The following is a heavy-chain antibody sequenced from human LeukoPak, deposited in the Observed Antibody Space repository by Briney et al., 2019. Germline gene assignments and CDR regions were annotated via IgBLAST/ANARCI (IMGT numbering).Heavy chain of an antibody. J-gene: IGHJ4*02. Sequence: GESLKISCQGSGYTFSNYWIGWVRQMPGKGLKWMGIIYTGNSDTRYSLSFQGRVTILADKSISTAYLQWSSLKASDTAIYYCARHGPVDMAATDCDYWGQGTLVTVSP. V-gene: IGHV5-51*01. D-gene: IGHD5-24*01. CDR3: ARHGPVDMAATDCDY. CDR2: IYTGNSDT. CDR1: GYTFSNYW.